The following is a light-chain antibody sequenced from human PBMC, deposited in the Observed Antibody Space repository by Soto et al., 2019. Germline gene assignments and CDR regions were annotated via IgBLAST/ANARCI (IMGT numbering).Light chain of an antibody. CDR1: QDISNN. Sequence: DIQMTQSPSSLSSSVGDRVTITCQASQDISNNLNWYQQKPGKAPNLLIYDASNLQTGVPSRFSGSGSGTDFIFTISSLQPEDFGTYYCQHYDTLPAVTFGGGTKVETK. J-gene: IGKJ4*01. CDR2: DAS. CDR3: QHYDTLPAVT. V-gene: IGKV1-33*01.